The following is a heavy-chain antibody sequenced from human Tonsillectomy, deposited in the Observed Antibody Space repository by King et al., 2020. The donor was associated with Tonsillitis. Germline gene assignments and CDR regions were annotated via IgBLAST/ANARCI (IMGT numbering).Heavy chain of an antibody. CDR2: ISYDGSNK. Sequence: VQLVESGGGVVQPGRSLRLSCAASGFTFSSYGMHWVRQAPGKGLEWVAVISYDGSNKYYADSVKGRFTISRDNSKNTLYLQMNSLRAKDTALYYCAKRPVRYSSGWNYFDYWGQGTLGTVSS. V-gene: IGHV3-30*18. D-gene: IGHD6-19*01. J-gene: IGHJ4*02. CDR1: GFTFSSYG. CDR3: AKRPVRYSSGWNYFDY.